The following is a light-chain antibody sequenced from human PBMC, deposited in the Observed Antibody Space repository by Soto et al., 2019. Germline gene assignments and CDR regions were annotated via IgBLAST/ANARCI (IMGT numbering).Light chain of an antibody. Sequence: EIVLTQSPGTLSLSPGERATLSCRASQSVSSSYLAWYQQKPGQAPRLLIYGASSRATGIPDRFSGSGSGTDFTLTISRLEPEDFAVYYCQQYGGQETFGQGTKVDIK. J-gene: IGKJ1*01. CDR3: QQYGGQET. CDR2: GAS. CDR1: QSVSSSY. V-gene: IGKV3-20*01.